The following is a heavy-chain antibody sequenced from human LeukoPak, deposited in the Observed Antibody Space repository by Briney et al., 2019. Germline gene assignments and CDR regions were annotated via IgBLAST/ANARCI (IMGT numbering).Heavy chain of an antibody. Sequence: EASVKVSCKASGGTFSSYAISWVRQAPGQGLEWMGGIIPIFGTANYAQKFQGRVTITTDESTSTAYMELSSLRSDDTAVYYCARDGGWLQTQNHYYYHGMDVWGQGTTVTASS. CDR2: IIPIFGTA. CDR1: GGTFSSYA. J-gene: IGHJ6*02. V-gene: IGHV1-69*05. CDR3: ARDGGWLQTQNHYYYHGMDV. D-gene: IGHD5-24*01.